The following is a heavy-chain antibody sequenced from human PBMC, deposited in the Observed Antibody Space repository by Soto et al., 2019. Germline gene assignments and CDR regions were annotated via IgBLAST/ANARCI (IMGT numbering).Heavy chain of an antibody. V-gene: IGHV3-72*01. CDR3: GRWSSGNPAC. CDR1: GFTLSDHY. CDR2: TRNKANNYIT. D-gene: IGHD1-26*01. J-gene: IGHJ4*02. Sequence: EVQLVESGGGLVQPGGSLRLSCAASGFTLSDHYMDWVRQAPGKGLEWLGRTRNKANNYITEYATSVKGRITISRDDSKNSVYLQLNSLKSEDTAVYYCGRWSSGNPACWGQGTLVTVSS.